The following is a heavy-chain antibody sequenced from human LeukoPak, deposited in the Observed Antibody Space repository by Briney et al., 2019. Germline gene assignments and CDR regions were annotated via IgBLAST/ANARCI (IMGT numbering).Heavy chain of an antibody. CDR1: GFTFSSYA. V-gene: IGHV3-23*01. CDR2: ISGSGGST. J-gene: IGHJ6*02. Sequence: GGSLRLSCAASGFTFSSYAMSWVRQAPGKGLERVSAISGSGGSTYYADSVKGRFTISRDNSKNTLYLQMNSLRAEDTAVYYCAKDPGPYYYGMDVWGQGTTVTVSS. CDR3: AKDPGPYYYGMDV.